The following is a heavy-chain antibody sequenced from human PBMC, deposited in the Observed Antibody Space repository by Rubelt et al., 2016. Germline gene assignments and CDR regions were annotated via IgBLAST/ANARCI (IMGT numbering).Heavy chain of an antibody. CDR1: TVYY. Sequence: TVYYIHWVRQAPGQGLEWMGWISPNSGGTNYAQKFQGRVTMTRDTSINTAYMALSRLRSDDTAVYYCARAQGSGSYYNGAYYYYGMDVWGQGTTVTVSS. V-gene: IGHV1-2*02. D-gene: IGHD3-10*01. J-gene: IGHJ6*02. CDR2: ISPNSGGT. CDR3: ARAQGSGSYYNGAYYYYGMDV.